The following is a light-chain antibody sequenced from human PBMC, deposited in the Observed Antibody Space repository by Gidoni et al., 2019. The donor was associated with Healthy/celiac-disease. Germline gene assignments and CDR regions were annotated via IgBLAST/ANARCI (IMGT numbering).Light chain of an antibody. CDR2: QDS. CDR3: QAWDSSTYVV. CDR1: KLGDKY. Sequence: SDELIQPPSVSVSPGQTASITCSGDKLGDKYACWYQQKPGQSPVLVIYQDSKRPSGIPERFSGSNTGNTATLTISGTQAMDEADCYCQAWDSSTYVVFGGGTKLTVL. V-gene: IGLV3-1*01. J-gene: IGLJ2*01.